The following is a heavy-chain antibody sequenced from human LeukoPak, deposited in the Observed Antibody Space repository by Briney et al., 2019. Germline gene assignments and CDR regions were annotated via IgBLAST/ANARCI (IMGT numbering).Heavy chain of an antibody. CDR2: IYYSGST. CDR1: GGSISSSSYY. CDR3: ARGYVVVVPAAILDNWFDP. V-gene: IGHV4-39*07. Sequence: SETLSLTCTVSGGSISSSSYYWGWIRQPPGKGLEWIGSIYYSGSTYYNPSLKSRVTISVDTSKNQFSLKLSSVTAADTAVYYCARGYVVVVPAAILDNWFDPWGQGTLVTVSS. D-gene: IGHD2-2*02. J-gene: IGHJ5*02.